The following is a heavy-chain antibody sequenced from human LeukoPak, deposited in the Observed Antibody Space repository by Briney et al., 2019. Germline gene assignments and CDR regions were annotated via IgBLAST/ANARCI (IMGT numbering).Heavy chain of an antibody. V-gene: IGHV4-4*07. CDR3: ARDTLWGAAGGTFDY. D-gene: IGHD6-13*01. CDR2: IYTSGST. J-gene: IGHJ4*02. Sequence: PSETLSLTCTVSGGSFSSYYWSWIRQPAGKGLEWIGRIYTSGSTIYNPSLKRRVTISVSTSKNEFSLKLISVTAADTAVYYCARDTLWGAAGGTFDYWGQGTLVTVSS. CDR1: GGSFSSYY.